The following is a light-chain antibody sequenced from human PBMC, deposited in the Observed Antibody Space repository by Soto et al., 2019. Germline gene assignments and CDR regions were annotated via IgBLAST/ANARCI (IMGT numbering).Light chain of an antibody. CDR1: SSNIGSGA. V-gene: IGLV1-44*01. CDR2: GNN. Sequence: QAVVTQPPSASGTPGQRVTISCSGSSSNIGSGAVNWYQQLPGTAPKLLIYGNNQRPSGVPDRFSGSKSGTSASLAISGLQSEDEADYYCAAWDDSLNGPVFGGGTKLTVL. J-gene: IGLJ3*02. CDR3: AAWDDSLNGPV.